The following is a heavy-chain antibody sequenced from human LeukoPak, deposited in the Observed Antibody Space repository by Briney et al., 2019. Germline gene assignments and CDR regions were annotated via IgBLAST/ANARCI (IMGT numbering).Heavy chain of an antibody. CDR2: ISAYNGNT. CDR1: GYTFTSYG. Sequence: ASVEVSCKASGYTFTSYGISWVRQAPGQGLEWMGWISAYNGNTNYAQKLQGRVTMTTDTSTSTAYMELRSLRSDDTAVYYCARVACSSTSCPPDYWGQGTLVTVSS. V-gene: IGHV1-18*01. CDR3: ARVACSSTSCPPDY. J-gene: IGHJ4*02. D-gene: IGHD2-2*01.